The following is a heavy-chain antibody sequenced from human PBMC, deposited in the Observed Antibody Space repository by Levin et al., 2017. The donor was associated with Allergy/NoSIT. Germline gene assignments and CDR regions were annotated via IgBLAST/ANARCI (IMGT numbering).Heavy chain of an antibody. Sequence: PSETLSLTCTVSGGSISSFYWTWIRKPAGKGLEWIGRIYTSGSTNYNPSLKSRVTMSIDTSKNQFSLKLISVTAADTAVYYCARGKTCSGDYVPFDFWGQGTLVTVSS. D-gene: IGHD4-17*01. V-gene: IGHV4-4*07. CDR2: IYTSGST. CDR1: GGSISSFY. J-gene: IGHJ4*02. CDR3: ARGKTCSGDYVPFDF.